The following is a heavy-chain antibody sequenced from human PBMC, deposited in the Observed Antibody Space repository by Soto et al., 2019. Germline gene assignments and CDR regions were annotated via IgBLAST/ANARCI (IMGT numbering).Heavy chain of an antibody. CDR2: ISYDGSNK. CDR3: ARLGHCGGDCYSS. D-gene: IGHD2-21*02. V-gene: IGHV3-30-3*01. CDR1: GFTFSSYA. J-gene: IGHJ5*02. Sequence: QVQLVESGGGVVQPGRALRLSCAASGFTFSSYAMHWVRQAPGKGLEWVAVISYDGSNKYYADSVKGRFTISRDNSKNTLYLQRNSLRVEDTAVYYCARLGHCGGDCYSSWGQGTLVTVSS.